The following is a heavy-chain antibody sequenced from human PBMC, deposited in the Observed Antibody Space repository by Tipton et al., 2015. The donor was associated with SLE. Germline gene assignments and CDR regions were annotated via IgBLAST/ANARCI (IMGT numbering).Heavy chain of an antibody. D-gene: IGHD3-16*01. CDR1: GGSISSTPYY. V-gene: IGHV4-39*02. CDR3: ARDRLGEDDAFDI. J-gene: IGHJ3*02. CDR2: IYYRGTT. Sequence: TLSLTCTVSGGSISSTPYYWGWTCQSPGKGLEWIGTIYYRGTTYYSPSLKTRVTISVDTSKNQFSLKLASVTAADTAIYYCARDRLGEDDAFDIWGQGTMVTVSS.